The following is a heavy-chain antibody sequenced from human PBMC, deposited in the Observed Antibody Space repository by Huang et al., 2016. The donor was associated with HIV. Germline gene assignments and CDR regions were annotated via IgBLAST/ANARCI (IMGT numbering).Heavy chain of an antibody. CDR2: INPNGRMT. Sequence: EVQLVESGGIVIQPGGSLRLSCAASGFIFGDYNMNWVRQPSGRSLEWLSIINPNGRMTSYADSVKGRFTISRDNRRNSLYLQMNSLRTEDTGRYYCGKDDGLGSIDYWGQGTLVIVSS. D-gene: IGHD3-10*01. CDR1: GFIFGDYN. V-gene: IGHV3-43*01. J-gene: IGHJ4*02. CDR3: GKDDGLGSIDY.